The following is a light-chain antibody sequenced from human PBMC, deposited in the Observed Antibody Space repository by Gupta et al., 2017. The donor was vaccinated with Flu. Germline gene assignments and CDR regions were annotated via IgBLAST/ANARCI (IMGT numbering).Light chain of an antibody. CDR1: SSDLGRYNY. J-gene: IGLJ2*01. CDR2: AVT. Sequence: ISCTGTSSDLGRYNYVSCYQHHPGKAPKLLLFAVTTRPSGVSTRFSGSKSGNTASLTLSGLQAEDEAHYSCSSYTNTNPLVVFGVGTKLT. V-gene: IGLV2-14*01. CDR3: SSYTNTNPLVV.